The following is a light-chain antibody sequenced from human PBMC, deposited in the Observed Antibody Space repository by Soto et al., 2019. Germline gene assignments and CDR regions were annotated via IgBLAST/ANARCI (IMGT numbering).Light chain of an antibody. V-gene: IGLV2-14*03. CDR3: GSYTSSDTMI. CDR1: SSDIGRYNY. Sequence: QSALTQPVSVSGSPGQSITISCTGTSSDIGRYNYVSWYQHSPGKAPKLIIYDVSDRPSGVSNRFSGSKSGTTASLTISGLQAEDEADYYCGSYTSSDTMIFGGGTKLTVL. CDR2: DVS. J-gene: IGLJ2*01.